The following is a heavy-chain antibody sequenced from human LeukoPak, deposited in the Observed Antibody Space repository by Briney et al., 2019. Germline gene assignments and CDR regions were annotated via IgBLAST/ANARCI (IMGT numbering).Heavy chain of an antibody. Sequence: PSETLSLTCAVFDDSIYTNKWWRWVRQPPGKGLEWIGEVSQTGTTYYDPSLTGRITISVDRSRNQFSLTLRSATAADTGVYYCASHMAVPGTRGFDDWGQGIPVTVSS. V-gene: IGHV4-4*02. J-gene: IGHJ4*02. CDR1: DDSIYTNKW. D-gene: IGHD6-19*01. CDR3: ASHMAVPGTRGFDD. CDR2: VSQTGTT.